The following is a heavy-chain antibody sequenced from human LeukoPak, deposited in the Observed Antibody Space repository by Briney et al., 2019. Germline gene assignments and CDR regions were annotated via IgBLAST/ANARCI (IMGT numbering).Heavy chain of an antibody. CDR1: GFTFNNFA. V-gene: IGHV3-23*01. Sequence: GGSLGLSCAASGFTFNNFAMSWVRQAPGTGLEWVLVMSGSGTSTYYADSVKGRFTISRDNSKNTVYLQMNRLTAEDSAVYYCTKAGGNYFNWYFDLWGRGTLVTVSS. J-gene: IGHJ2*01. D-gene: IGHD1-26*01. CDR3: TKAGGNYFNWYFDL. CDR2: MSGSGTST.